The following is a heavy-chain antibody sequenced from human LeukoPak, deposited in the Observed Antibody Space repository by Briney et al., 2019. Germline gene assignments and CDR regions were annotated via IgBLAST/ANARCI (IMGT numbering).Heavy chain of an antibody. J-gene: IGHJ6*04. V-gene: IGHV3-7*03. D-gene: IGHD2-2*01. CDR2: IKQDGSEK. Sequence: GGSLRLSCAASGFTFNDYWMTWVRQAPGKGLEWVAHIKQDGSEKYYVDSLKGRFTISRDNAKNSLFLQMNSLRAEDTAVYYCVRDCSSASLSSGCYYAMTSGAKGPRSPSP. CDR3: VRDCSSASLSSGCYYAMTS. CDR1: GFTFNDYW.